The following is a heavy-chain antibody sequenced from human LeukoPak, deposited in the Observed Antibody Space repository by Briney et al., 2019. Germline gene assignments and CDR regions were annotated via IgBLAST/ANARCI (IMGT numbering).Heavy chain of an antibody. CDR3: ARAAHRGFSFDY. CDR1: GLTVSSNC. V-gene: IGHV3-53*05. J-gene: IGHJ4*02. CDR2: IYSGGNT. Sequence: GGSLRLSCAASGLTVSSNCMSWVRQAPGKGLEWVSFIYSGGNTYYADSVKGRLTISRDISKNTLYVQMNSLRPEDTAVYYCARAAHRGFSFDYWGQGTLVTVSS. D-gene: IGHD3-10*01.